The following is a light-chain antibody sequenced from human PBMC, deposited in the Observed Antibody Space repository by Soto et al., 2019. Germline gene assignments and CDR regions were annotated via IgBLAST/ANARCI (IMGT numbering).Light chain of an antibody. J-gene: IGKJ4*01. CDR1: QGVSRK. V-gene: IGKV3-15*01. CDR3: QQYSRWPLT. CDR2: GAS. Sequence: EIVLTRSPATLSLSPGERGTLSCRASQGVSRKLAWYQHKPGQGPRLLIYGASTRATGIPARFSGSGSGTEFTLTISSLQSEDCAIYYCQQYSRWPLTFGRGTKVDIK.